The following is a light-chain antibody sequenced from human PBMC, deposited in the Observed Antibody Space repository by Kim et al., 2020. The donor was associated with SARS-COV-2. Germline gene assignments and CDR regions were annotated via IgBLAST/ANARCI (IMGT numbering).Light chain of an antibody. CDR3: SSYTSASPYI. CDR1: SNDIGFYNR. Sequence: QSALTQPTSVSGSPGQSVTISCTGTSNDIGFYNRVSWYQQSPGTAPKLLIYEVTNRPSGVPDRFSGSKSGNTASLTISGLQAEDEADYYCSSYTSASPYIFGSGTKVTVL. V-gene: IGLV2-18*02. J-gene: IGLJ1*01. CDR2: EVT.